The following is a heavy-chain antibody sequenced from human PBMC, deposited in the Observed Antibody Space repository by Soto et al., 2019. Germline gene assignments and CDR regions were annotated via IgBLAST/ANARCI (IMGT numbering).Heavy chain of an antibody. CDR3: ARQKSYSSSWYEDYYYGMDV. J-gene: IGHJ6*02. CDR2: XXYDGSNK. V-gene: IGHV3-33*01. CDR1: GFTFSSYG. D-gene: IGHD6-13*01. Sequence: QVQLVESGGGVVQPGRSLRLSCAASGFTFSSYGMHWVRQAPGKGLXXXAXXXYDGSNKYYADSVKGRFSISRDKSKSTLYLQMNSLRAEDTAVYYCARQKSYSSSWYEDYYYGMDVWGQGTTVTVSS.